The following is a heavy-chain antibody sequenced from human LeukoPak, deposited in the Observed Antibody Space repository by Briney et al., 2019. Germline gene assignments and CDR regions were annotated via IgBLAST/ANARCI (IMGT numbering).Heavy chain of an antibody. Sequence: PSETLSLTCAVYGGSFSGYYWSWIRQPPGKGLEWIGEINHSGSTNYNPSLKSRVTILVDTSKNQFSLKLSSVTAADTAVYYCARGHSPVTTRVSYFQHWGQGTLVTVSS. J-gene: IGHJ1*01. CDR3: ARGHSPVTTRVSYFQH. CDR2: INHSGST. CDR1: GGSFSGYY. D-gene: IGHD4-17*01. V-gene: IGHV4-34*01.